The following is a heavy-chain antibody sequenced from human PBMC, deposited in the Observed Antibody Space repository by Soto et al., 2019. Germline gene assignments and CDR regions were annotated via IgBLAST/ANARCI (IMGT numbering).Heavy chain of an antibody. Sequence: QVQLVQSGAEVKKPGASLKVSYKASGYTFTSYDINWVRQATGQGLEWMGWMNPNSGNTGYAQKFQGRVTMTRNTSISTAYMELSSLRSEDTAVYYCARGDMVRGVIAFDYWGQGTLVTVSS. V-gene: IGHV1-8*01. J-gene: IGHJ4*02. CDR2: MNPNSGNT. CDR1: GYTFTSYD. D-gene: IGHD3-10*01. CDR3: ARGDMVRGVIAFDY.